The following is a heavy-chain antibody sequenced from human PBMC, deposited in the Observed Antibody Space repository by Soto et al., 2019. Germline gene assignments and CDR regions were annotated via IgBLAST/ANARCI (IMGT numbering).Heavy chain of an antibody. CDR1: GFTFSNYA. Sequence: DVQLLESGGGLVHPGESLRLSCAASGFTFSNYAMAWVRQAPGKGLEWVSSISGDGGNTYHADSVRGRFTISRDNSANTLYLQMRSLRAEDTAVYYCAKDLVAARTYWGQGALVTVSS. V-gene: IGHV3-23*01. CDR2: ISGDGGNT. CDR3: AKDLVAARTY. D-gene: IGHD6-19*01. J-gene: IGHJ4*02.